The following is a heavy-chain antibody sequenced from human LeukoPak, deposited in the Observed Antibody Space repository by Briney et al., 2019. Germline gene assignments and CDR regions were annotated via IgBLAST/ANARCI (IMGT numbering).Heavy chain of an antibody. V-gene: IGHV3-11*04. CDR2: IGASGSTR. CDR1: GFTFRKHY. CDR3: ARSLKVEGAFDV. Sequence: PGGSLRLSCAASGFTFRKHYMSWIRQAPGRGPEWVAYIGASGSTRYYRDSVNGRFTISRDNAKNSLHLQMNSLTAEDTAVYYCARSLKVEGAFDVWGQGTMVTVSS. J-gene: IGHJ3*01.